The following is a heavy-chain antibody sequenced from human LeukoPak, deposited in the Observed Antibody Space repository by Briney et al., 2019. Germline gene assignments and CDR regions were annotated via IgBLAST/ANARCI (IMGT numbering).Heavy chain of an antibody. CDR3: ARDHEGAMYNWFDP. CDR1: GYSISSYY. Sequence: SETLSLTCTVSGYSISSYYWSWIRQPPGKGLEWIGYIYYSGSTNYNPSLRSRVIISIDTSKNQFSLKLSSVTAADTAVYYCARDHEGAMYNWFDPWGQGTLVTVSS. D-gene: IGHD1-26*01. V-gene: IGHV4-59*01. J-gene: IGHJ5*02. CDR2: IYYSGST.